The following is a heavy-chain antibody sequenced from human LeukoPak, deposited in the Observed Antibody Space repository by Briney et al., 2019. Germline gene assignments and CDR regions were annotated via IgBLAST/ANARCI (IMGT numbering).Heavy chain of an antibody. D-gene: IGHD4-17*01. V-gene: IGHV3-73*01. CDR1: GFTFSGSA. J-gene: IGHJ4*02. CDR2: IRGKTDNYAT. CDR3: TRHVPYGDFAFDY. Sequence: SGGSLRLSCAASGFTFSGSAVHWVRQASGKGLEWVGRIRGKTDNYATVYAASVTGRFTIPRDDSKNTAYLQMNSLKTEDTAVYYCTRHVPYGDFAFDYWGQGTLVTVSS.